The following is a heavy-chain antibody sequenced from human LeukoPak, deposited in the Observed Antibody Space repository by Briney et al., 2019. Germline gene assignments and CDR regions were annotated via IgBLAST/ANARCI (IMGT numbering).Heavy chain of an antibody. Sequence: GRSLRLSCAASGFTFDNYAMNWVRQVPGKGLEWISLISWNSGTIGYADSVKGRFTISRDNANNFLYLQMNSLRAEDTALYYCARAYKDRSLAGKKEFFQHWGQGTLVTVSS. CDR3: ARAYKDRSLAGKKEFFQH. J-gene: IGHJ1*01. D-gene: IGHD6-19*01. CDR1: GFTFDNYA. CDR2: ISWNSGTI. V-gene: IGHV3-9*01.